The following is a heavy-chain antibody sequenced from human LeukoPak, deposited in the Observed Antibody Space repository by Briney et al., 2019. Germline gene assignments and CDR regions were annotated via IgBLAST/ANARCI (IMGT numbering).Heavy chain of an antibody. CDR2: INSDGSST. CDR3: ARARGGIAAALDY. CDR1: GFTFSSYW. V-gene: IGHV3-74*01. J-gene: IGHJ4*02. D-gene: IGHD6-13*01. Sequence: GGSLRLSCAASGFTFSSYWMHWVRQAPGKGLVWVSRINSDGSSTSYADSVKGRFTISRDNAKNTLYLQMNSLRAEDTAVYYCARARGGIAAALDYWGQGTLVTVSS.